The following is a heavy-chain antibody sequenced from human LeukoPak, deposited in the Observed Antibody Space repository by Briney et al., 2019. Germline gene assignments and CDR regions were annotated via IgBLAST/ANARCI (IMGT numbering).Heavy chain of an antibody. V-gene: IGHV3-48*01. CDR2: ISSSSSII. J-gene: IGHJ3*02. CDR1: GFTFSPYS. Sequence: PGGSLRLSCAASGFTFSPYSMNWVRRAPGKGLEWVSYISSSSSIIYYADSVKGRFTISRDNAKNSLYLQMNSLRAEDTAVYYCARDSMGGTLWAFDIWGQGTMVTVSS. CDR3: ARDSMGGTLWAFDI. D-gene: IGHD1-26*01.